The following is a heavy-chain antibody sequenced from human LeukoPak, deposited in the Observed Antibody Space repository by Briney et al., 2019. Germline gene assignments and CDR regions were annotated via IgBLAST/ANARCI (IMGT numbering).Heavy chain of an antibody. CDR2: INHSGST. CDR3: ARGGRDYVWGSYRYKGCFDY. V-gene: IGHV4-34*01. J-gene: IGHJ4*02. D-gene: IGHD3-16*02. CDR1: GGSFSGYY. Sequence: SETLSLTCAVYGGSFSGYYWSWIRQPPGKGLEWIGEINHSGSTNYNPSLKSRVTISGDTSKNQFSLKLSSVTAADTAVNYCARGGRDYVWGSYRYKGCFDYWGQGTLVTVSS.